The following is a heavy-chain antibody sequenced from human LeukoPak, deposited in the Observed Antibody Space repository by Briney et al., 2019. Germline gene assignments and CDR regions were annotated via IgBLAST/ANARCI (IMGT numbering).Heavy chain of an antibody. CDR2: IWYDGSNK. D-gene: IGHD3-3*01. CDR3: ARDHEGQFLDY. Sequence: GRSLRLSCAASGFTFSSYGMHWVRQAPGKGLEWVAVIWYDGSNKYYADSVKGRFTISRDNSKNTLYLQMNSLRAEDTAVYYCARDHEGQFLDYWGQGTLVTVSS. CDR1: GFTFSSYG. V-gene: IGHV3-33*01. J-gene: IGHJ4*02.